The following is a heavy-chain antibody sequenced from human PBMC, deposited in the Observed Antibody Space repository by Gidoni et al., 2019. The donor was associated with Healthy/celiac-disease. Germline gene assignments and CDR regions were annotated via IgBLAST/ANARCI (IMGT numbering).Heavy chain of an antibody. CDR2: IYYSGST. CDR1: GGSISSGDYY. D-gene: IGHD3-3*01. CDR3: SRVRITIFGVVTPRGYFDY. J-gene: IGHJ4*02. Sequence: QVQLQESGPGLVKPSQTLSLTCPLSGGSISSGDYYWSWIRQPPGKGLEWIGYIYYSGSTYYNPSLKSRVTISVDTSKNQFSLKLSSVTAADTAVYYCSRVRITIFGVVTPRGYFDYWGQGTLVTVSS. V-gene: IGHV4-30-4*01.